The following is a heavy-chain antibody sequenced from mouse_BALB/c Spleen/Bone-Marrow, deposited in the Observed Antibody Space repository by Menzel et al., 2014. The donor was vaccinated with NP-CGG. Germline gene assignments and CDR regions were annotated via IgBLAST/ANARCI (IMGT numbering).Heavy chain of an antibody. CDR2: IYPYNGGT. Sequence: DVHLVESGPELVKPGASVKISCKASGYTFTDYNMHWVKQSHGQSLEWIGYIYPYNGGTGYNQEFKSKATLTVDNSSSTAYMELRSLTSEDSAVYYCARIYDGYFLFDYWGQGTTLTVSS. CDR1: GYTFTDYN. V-gene: IGHV1S29*02. J-gene: IGHJ2*01. CDR3: ARIYDGYFLFDY. D-gene: IGHD2-3*01.